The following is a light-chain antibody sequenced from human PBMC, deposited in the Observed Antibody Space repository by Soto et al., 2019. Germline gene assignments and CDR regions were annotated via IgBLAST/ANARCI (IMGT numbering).Light chain of an antibody. Sequence: AIQVTQSPSSLSASVGDRVTITCRASQDIRNDLGWYQQKPGKAPNLLIYAASTLQSGVPSRFSGTGSGRDFTLTISSLQPEDFATYYCLQDYNYPFTFGPGTKVDIK. CDR1: QDIRND. J-gene: IGKJ3*01. CDR2: AAS. CDR3: LQDYNYPFT. V-gene: IGKV1-6*01.